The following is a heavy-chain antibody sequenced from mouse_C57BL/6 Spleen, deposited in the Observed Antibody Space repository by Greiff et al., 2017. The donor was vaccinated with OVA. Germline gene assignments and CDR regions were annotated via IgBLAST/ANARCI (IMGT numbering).Heavy chain of an antibody. J-gene: IGHJ1*03. CDR2: IRNKANNHAT. Sequence: EVQVVESGGGLVQPGGSMKLSCAASGFTFSDAWMDWVRQSPEKGLEWVAEIRNKANNHATYYAESVKGRFTISRDDSKSSVYLQMNSLRAEDTGIYYCTRAPYDYDGHWYFDVWGTGTTVTVSS. V-gene: IGHV6-6*01. CDR1: GFTFSDAW. D-gene: IGHD2-4*01. CDR3: TRAPYDYDGHWYFDV.